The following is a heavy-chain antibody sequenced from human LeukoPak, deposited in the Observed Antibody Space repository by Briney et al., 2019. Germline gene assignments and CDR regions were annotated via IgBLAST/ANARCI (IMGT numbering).Heavy chain of an antibody. Sequence: GASLKISCKGSGYSFTSYWIAWVRQMPGKGLEWMGIIYPGDSETRYSPSFQGQVTISADKSIGTAYLQWSSLKASDTAMYYCARSPRESDYWGQGTLVTVSS. D-gene: IGHD3-10*01. CDR2: IYPGDSET. CDR1: GYSFTSYW. V-gene: IGHV5-51*01. J-gene: IGHJ4*02. CDR3: ARSPRESDY.